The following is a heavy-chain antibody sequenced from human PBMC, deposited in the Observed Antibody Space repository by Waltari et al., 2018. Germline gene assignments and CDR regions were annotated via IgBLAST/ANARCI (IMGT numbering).Heavy chain of an antibody. CDR2: IYYSGST. CDR1: GGSISSYY. J-gene: IGHJ4*02. CDR3: ARDSRYYDSSGFDY. D-gene: IGHD3-22*01. Sequence: QVQLQESGPGLVKPSETLSLTCTVSGGSISSYYWSWIRQPPGKGLEWIGYIYYSGSTNYNPSLKSRVTLSVDTSKNQFSLKLSSVTAADTAVYYCARDSRYYDSSGFDYWGQGTLVTVSS. V-gene: IGHV4-59*01.